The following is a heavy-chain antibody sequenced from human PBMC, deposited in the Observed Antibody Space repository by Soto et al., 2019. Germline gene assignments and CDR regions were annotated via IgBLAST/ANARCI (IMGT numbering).Heavy chain of an antibody. Sequence: SETLSLTCAVYGGSFSGYYWSWIRQPPGKGLEWIGEINHSGSTNYNPSLKSRVTISVDTSKNQFSLKLSSVTAADTAVYYCARLGGYGRNYCYYGMDDWGPGTTVTVSS. CDR2: INHSGST. CDR1: GGSFSGYY. V-gene: IGHV4-34*01. D-gene: IGHD5-18*01. CDR3: ARLGGYGRNYCYYGMDD. J-gene: IGHJ6*02.